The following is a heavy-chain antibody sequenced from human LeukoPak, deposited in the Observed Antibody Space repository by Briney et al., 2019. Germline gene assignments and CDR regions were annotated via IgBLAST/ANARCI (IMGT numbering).Heavy chain of an antibody. CDR3: ARSGFVVVTATTTAFDI. V-gene: IGHV1-69*13. Sequence: GASVKVSCKASGGTFSSYAISWVRQAPGQGLEWMGGIIPIFGTANYAQKFQGRVTITADESTSTAYMELSSLRSEDTAVYYCARSGFVVVTATTTAFDIWGQGTMVTVSS. CDR2: IIPIFGTA. D-gene: IGHD2-21*02. CDR1: GGTFSSYA. J-gene: IGHJ3*02.